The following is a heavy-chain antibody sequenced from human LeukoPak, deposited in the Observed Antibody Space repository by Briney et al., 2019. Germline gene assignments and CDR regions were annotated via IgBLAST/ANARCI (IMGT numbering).Heavy chain of an antibody. Sequence: ESGRTLVKPTQTVTLTCTFSGFSLSTSGVGVGWIRQPPGKALECLALIYWDGDKRYSPSLKSRLTLTKDTSKNRVVLTMTNIDPVDTATYYCAHSGYIDTSGPLPPDYRGQGTLVTVSS. CDR3: AHSGYIDTSGPLPPDY. V-gene: IGHV2-5*02. D-gene: IGHD3-22*01. J-gene: IGHJ4*02. CDR2: IYWDGDK. CDR1: GFSLSTSGVG.